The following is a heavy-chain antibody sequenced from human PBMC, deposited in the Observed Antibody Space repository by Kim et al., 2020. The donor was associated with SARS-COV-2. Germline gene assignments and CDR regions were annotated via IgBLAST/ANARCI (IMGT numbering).Heavy chain of an antibody. V-gene: IGHV4-31*03. CDR2: ISYSGST. Sequence: SETLSLTCTVSGGSINSRNFYWTWIRQHPGKGLEWIGHISYSGSTYYNPSLKSRVSISADTSNKQLSLELSSVTAADTTVYYCARETRTPVSRSYFYLVDVGRQAPTVTISS. D-gene: IGHD3-3*02. CDR1: GGSINSRNFY. J-gene: IGHJ6*02. CDR3: ARETRTPVSRSYFYLVDV.